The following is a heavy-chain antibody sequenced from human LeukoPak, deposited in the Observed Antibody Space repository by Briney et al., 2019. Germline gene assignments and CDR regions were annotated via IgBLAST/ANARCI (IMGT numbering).Heavy chain of an antibody. V-gene: IGHV5-51*01. CDR2: IYPGDAET. J-gene: IGHJ4*02. Sequence: GESLKISCRGSGYTFATFWIGWVRQKPGKGLEWMGYIYPGDAETRYSPSFQGQVTISADKSTSTAYLQWKSLQSSDTAMYYAVAGNGDYFDYWGQGTLVPVSS. CDR3: VAGNGDYFDY. D-gene: IGHD6-19*01. CDR1: GYTFATFW.